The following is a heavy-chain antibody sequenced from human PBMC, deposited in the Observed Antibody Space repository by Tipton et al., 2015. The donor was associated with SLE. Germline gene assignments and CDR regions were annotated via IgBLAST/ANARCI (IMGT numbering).Heavy chain of an antibody. Sequence: TLSLTCTVSGYSITSDNYWGWIRQPPGKGLEWIGSIHHDGGTYYNPSLKSRVTMSVDTSKNQFSLKLSSVTAADTAIYYCARANSGYWGQGTLVTVSS. J-gene: IGHJ4*02. V-gene: IGHV4-38-2*02. CDR2: IHHDGGT. D-gene: IGHD1-26*01. CDR3: ARANSGY. CDR1: GYSITSDNY.